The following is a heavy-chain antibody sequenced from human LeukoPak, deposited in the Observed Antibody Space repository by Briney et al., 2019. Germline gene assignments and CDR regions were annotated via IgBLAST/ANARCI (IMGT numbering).Heavy chain of an antibody. CDR2: IYSSGST. CDR3: AGKDRDY. V-gene: IGHV4-4*07. Sequence: SETLSLTCTVSGASISAFHWTWFRQPAGKGLEWIGLIYSSGSTLFNPSLKSRVAMSVDLTKNRLSLKLTSVTAADTAMYYCAGKDRDYWGRGPLVT. J-gene: IGHJ4*02. CDR1: GASISAFH.